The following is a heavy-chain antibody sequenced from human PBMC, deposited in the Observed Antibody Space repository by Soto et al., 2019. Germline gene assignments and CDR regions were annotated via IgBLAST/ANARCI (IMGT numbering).Heavy chain of an antibody. CDR3: ARMGDDPDYYNAMDV. D-gene: IGHD3-16*01. Sequence: QVQLVQSGAEVKKPGASVKVSCKASGYTFTSYGITWVRQAPGQGLEWLGWINGYNGNTNYAQKPQGRVTMTTDTSTSTADMERGSLRPDDTAVYYSARMGDDPDYYNAMDVRGQGTKMTVSS. CDR2: INGYNGNT. V-gene: IGHV1-18*01. CDR1: GYTFTSYG. J-gene: IGHJ6*02.